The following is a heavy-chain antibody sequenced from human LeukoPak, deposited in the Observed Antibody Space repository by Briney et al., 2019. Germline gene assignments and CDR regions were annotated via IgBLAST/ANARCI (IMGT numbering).Heavy chain of an antibody. CDR1: GGSISSGDYY. CDR3: ARAAGWNYLDY. J-gene: IGHJ4*02. Sequence: SQTLSLTCTVSGGSISSGDYYWSWLRQPPGTGLEWSGYIYYSGSTYYNPSLKSRVTISVDTSKNQFSLKLSSVTAADTAVYYCARAAGWNYLDYWGQGTLVTVSS. CDR2: IYYSGST. V-gene: IGHV4-30-4*08. D-gene: IGHD1-7*01.